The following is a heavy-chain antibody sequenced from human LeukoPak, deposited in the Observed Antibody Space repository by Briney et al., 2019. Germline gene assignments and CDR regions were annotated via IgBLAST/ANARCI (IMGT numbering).Heavy chain of an antibody. Sequence: ASVKVSCKASGGTFSSYAISWVRQAPGQGLEWMGGIIPIFGTANYAQKFQGRVTITADESTSTAYMELSRLRSDDTAVYYCARVKPIAAAGLRTFDYWGQGTLVTVSS. J-gene: IGHJ4*02. V-gene: IGHV1-69*13. CDR1: GGTFSSYA. CDR3: ARVKPIAAAGLRTFDY. CDR2: IIPIFGTA. D-gene: IGHD6-13*01.